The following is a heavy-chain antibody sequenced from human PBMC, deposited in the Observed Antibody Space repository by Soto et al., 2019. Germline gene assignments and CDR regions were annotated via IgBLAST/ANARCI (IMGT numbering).Heavy chain of an antibody. CDR2: IFHDGTA. CDR3: ARLVYDTRLNYMYFDF. D-gene: IGHD3-10*01. J-gene: IGHJ4*02. CDR1: GVSLTSGNW. V-gene: IGHV4-4*02. Sequence: PSETLSLTCAVSGVSLTSGNWWTWVRQSPQRGLEYIGEIFHDGTANYYPSFERRVAMSVDTSRNQFSPKLTSVTAADTAVYFCARLVYDTRLNYMYFDFWGPGTLVTVSS.